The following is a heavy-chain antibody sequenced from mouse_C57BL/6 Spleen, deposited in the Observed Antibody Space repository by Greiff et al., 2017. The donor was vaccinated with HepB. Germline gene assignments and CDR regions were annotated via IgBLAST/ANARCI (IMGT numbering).Heavy chain of an antibody. V-gene: IGHV1-55*01. Sequence: VQLQQPGAELVKPGASVKMSCKASGYTFTSYWITWVKQRPGQGLEWIGDIYPGSGSTNYNEKFKSKATLTVDTSSSTAYMQLSSLTSEDSAVYYCAREGDGSSPDYFDYWGQGTTLTVSS. CDR1: GYTFTSYW. CDR2: IYPGSGST. J-gene: IGHJ2*01. CDR3: AREGDGSSPDYFDY. D-gene: IGHD1-1*01.